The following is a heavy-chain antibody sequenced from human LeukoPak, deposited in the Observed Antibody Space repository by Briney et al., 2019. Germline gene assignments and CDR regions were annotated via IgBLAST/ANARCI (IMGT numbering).Heavy chain of an antibody. J-gene: IGHJ4*02. CDR2: IYYNGST. CDR1: GGSLSSGDYY. D-gene: IGHD2-15*01. V-gene: IGHV4-61*08. CDR3: ARERVYCSGGSCYSRSY. Sequence: SQTLSLTCTVSGGSLSSGDYYWSWIRQPPGKGLEWIGYIYYNGSTNYSPSLKSRVTISVDTSKNQFSLKLTSVTAADTAVYYCARERVYCSGGSCYSRSYWGQGTLVTVSS.